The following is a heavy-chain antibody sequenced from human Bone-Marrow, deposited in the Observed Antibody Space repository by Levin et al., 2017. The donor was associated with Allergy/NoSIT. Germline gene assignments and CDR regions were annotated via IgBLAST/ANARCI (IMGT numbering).Heavy chain of an antibody. J-gene: IGHJ4*02. CDR1: GFTFSSYG. Sequence: GESLKISCAASGFTFSSYGMHWVRQAPGKGLEWVAVIWYDGSNKYYADSVKGRFTISRDNSKNTLYLQMNSLRAEDTAVYYCARGQLLWFGELKSFFDYWGQGTLVTVSS. V-gene: IGHV3-33*01. CDR2: IWYDGSNK. CDR3: ARGQLLWFGELKSFFDY. D-gene: IGHD3-10*01.